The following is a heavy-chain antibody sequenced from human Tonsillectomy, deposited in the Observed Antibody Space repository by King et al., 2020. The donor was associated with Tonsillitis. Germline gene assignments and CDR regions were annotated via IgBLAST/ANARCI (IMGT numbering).Heavy chain of an antibody. D-gene: IGHD3-22*01. V-gene: IGHV3-21*01. CDR2: ISSSSRYI. CDR1: GFTFSSYT. Sequence: DVQLAESGGGLVKPGGSLRLSCAASGFTFSSYTMNWVRQAPGKGLEWVSSISSSSRYIYYADSVKGRFTISRDNAKNSLYLQMNSLRAEDTAVYYCARDDYYDSSGYHPDAFDFWGQGKMVTVSS. J-gene: IGHJ3*01. CDR3: ARDDYYDSSGYHPDAFDF.